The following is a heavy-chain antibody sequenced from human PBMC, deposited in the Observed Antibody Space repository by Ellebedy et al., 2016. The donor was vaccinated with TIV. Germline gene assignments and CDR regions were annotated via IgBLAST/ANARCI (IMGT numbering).Heavy chain of an antibody. CDR1: GFTFINYA. CDR2: VTHTGTST. J-gene: IGHJ4*02. CDR3: AKVASGWPRAPFDS. Sequence: GESLKISCAASGFTFINYALTWVRQGPGKRLEWISTVTHTGTSTYYADSVKGRFTISRDNSKNTLYLQMSSLSVEDTAIYFCAKVASGWPRAPFDSWGQGTLVTDSS. D-gene: IGHD6-19*01. V-gene: IGHV3-23*01.